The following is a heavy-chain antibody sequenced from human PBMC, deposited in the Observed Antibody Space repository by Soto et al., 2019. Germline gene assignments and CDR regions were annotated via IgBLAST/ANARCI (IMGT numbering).Heavy chain of an antibody. CDR2: IYYSGST. CDR1: GGSISSSSYY. D-gene: IGHD3-10*01. Sequence: SETLSLTCTSSGGSISSSSYYWGWIRQPPGKGLEWIGSIYYSGSTYYNPSLKSRVTISVDTSKNQFSLKLSSVTAADTAVYYCGGDMVRGVISRAGGREYWGQGTLVTVSS. V-gene: IGHV4-39*01. J-gene: IGHJ4*02. CDR3: GGDMVRGVISRAGGREY.